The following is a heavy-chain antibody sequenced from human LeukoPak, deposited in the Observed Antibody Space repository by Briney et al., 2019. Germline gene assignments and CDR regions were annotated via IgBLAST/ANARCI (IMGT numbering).Heavy chain of an antibody. Sequence: SVKVSCKASGGTFSSYAISWVRQAPGQGLEWMGRIIPIFGTANYAQKLQGRVTMTTDTSTSTAYMELRSLRSDDTAVYYCARDYLGGSWDYWGQGTLVTVSS. V-gene: IGHV1-69*05. CDR3: ARDYLGGSWDY. CDR1: GGTFSSYA. J-gene: IGHJ4*02. D-gene: IGHD1-26*01. CDR2: IIPIFGTA.